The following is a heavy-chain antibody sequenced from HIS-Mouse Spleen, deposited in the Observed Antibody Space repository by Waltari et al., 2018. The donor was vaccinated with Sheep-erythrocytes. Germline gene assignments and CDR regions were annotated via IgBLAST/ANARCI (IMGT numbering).Heavy chain of an antibody. J-gene: IGHJ3*02. CDR2: IYHSGST. V-gene: IGHV4-38-2*02. CDR3: ARDSSIAARDAFDI. D-gene: IGHD6-6*01. Sequence: QVQLQESGPGLVKPSETLSLTCTVSGYSISSGYYWGWIRQPPGKGLEWIGSIYHSGSTYYNPSLKSRVTISVDTSKNQFSLKLSSVTAADTAVYYCARDSSIAARDAFDIWGQGTMVTVSS. CDR1: GYSISSGYY.